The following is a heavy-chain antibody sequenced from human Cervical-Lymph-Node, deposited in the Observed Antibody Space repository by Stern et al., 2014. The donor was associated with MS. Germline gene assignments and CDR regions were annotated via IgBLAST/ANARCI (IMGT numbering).Heavy chain of an antibody. Sequence: QMQLVQSGGGVVQPGRSLRLSCAASGFTFSSYGMHWVRQAPGKGLEWVAVISYDGSNKYYADSVKGRFTISSDNSKTPLSLQLNSLRAEDTAVYYWAKPKTTVTTNGMDVWGQGTTVTVSS. CDR3: AKPKTTVTTNGMDV. D-gene: IGHD4-17*01. CDR1: GFTFSSYG. CDR2: ISYDGSNK. J-gene: IGHJ6*02. V-gene: IGHV3-30*18.